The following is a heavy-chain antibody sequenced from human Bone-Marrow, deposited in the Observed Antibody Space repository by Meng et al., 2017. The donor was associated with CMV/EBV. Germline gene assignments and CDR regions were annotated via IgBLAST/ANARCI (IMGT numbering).Heavy chain of an antibody. D-gene: IGHD5-18*01. V-gene: IGHV4-30-4*01. Sequence: LRLSCAASGFTFSSYAMHWVRQPPGKGLDWIGYIYYSGSTYYNPPLKNRVTMSVDTSKNQFSLKRNSVTAADTAVYYCARARLSGYSYGYPWFDPWGQGTLVTVSS. J-gene: IGHJ5*02. CDR3: ARARLSGYSYGYPWFDP. CDR1: GFTFSSYAMH. CDR2: IYYSGST.